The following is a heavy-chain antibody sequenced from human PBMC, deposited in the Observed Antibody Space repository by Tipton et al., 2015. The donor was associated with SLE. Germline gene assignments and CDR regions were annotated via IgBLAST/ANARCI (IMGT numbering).Heavy chain of an antibody. Sequence: AVSGFTFSSYEVNWVRQAPGKGLEWVSYISSSGSTIYYADSVKSRFTISRDNAKNSLYLQMNSLRAEDTAVYYCASLGRRGVSYGGQGTLVTVSS. D-gene: IGHD2-15*01. J-gene: IGHJ4*02. CDR2: ISSSGSTI. CDR3: ASLGRRGVSY. CDR1: GFTFSSYE. V-gene: IGHV3-48*03.